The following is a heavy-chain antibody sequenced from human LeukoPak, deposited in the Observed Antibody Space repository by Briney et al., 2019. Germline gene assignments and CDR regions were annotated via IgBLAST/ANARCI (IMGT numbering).Heavy chain of an antibody. Sequence: GGSLRLSCAASGFTFSSYAMSWVRQAPGKGLEWVSAISGSGGSTYYADSVEGRFTISRDNSKNTLYLQMNSLRAEDTAVYYCAIHASNYDYVWGSYRELNYFDYWGQGTLVTVSS. CDR1: GFTFSSYA. J-gene: IGHJ4*02. CDR2: ISGSGGST. CDR3: AIHASNYDYVWGSYRELNYFDY. V-gene: IGHV3-23*01. D-gene: IGHD3-16*02.